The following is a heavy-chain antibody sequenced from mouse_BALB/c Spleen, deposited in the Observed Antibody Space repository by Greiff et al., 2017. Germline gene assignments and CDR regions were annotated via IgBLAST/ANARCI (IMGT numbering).Heavy chain of an antibody. V-gene: IGHV5-17*02. CDR3: ARGGNYPYYYAMDY. Sequence: EVKLMESGGGLVQPGGSRKLSCAASGFTFSSFGMHWVRQAPEKGLEWVAYISSGSSTIYYADTVKGRFTISRDNPKNTLFLQMTSLRSEDTAMYYCARGGNYPYYYAMDYWGQGTSVTVSS. CDR1: GFTFSSFG. D-gene: IGHD2-1*01. CDR2: ISSGSSTI. J-gene: IGHJ4*01.